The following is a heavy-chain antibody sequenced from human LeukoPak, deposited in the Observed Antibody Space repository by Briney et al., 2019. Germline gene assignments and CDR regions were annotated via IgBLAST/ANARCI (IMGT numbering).Heavy chain of an antibody. V-gene: IGHV5-51*01. D-gene: IGHD5-18*01. CDR1: GYSFTSYR. CDR3: VRRRGYTYGFDY. CDR2: IYPGDSET. J-gene: IGHJ4*02. Sequence: GESLEISCEGSGYSFTSYRIGWVRQMPGKGLEWLAIIYPGDSETTYSPSLQGQVTISADTSISTAYLQWSSLKASDTAMYYCVRRRGYTYGFDYWGQGTLVTVSS.